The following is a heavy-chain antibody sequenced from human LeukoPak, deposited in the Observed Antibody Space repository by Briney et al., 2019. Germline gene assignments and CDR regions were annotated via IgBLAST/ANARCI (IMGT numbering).Heavy chain of an antibody. CDR1: GYTFTGYY. CDR2: INPNSGGT. J-gene: IGHJ6*02. V-gene: IGHV1-2*02. CDR3: ARTSGDMVRGVIDYYYYGMDV. D-gene: IGHD3-10*01. Sequence: ASVKVFCKASGYTFTGYYMHWVRQAPGQGLEWMGWINPNSGGTNYAQKFQGRVTMTRDTSISTAYMELSRLRSDDTAVYYCARTSGDMVRGVIDYYYYGMDVWGQGTTVTVSS.